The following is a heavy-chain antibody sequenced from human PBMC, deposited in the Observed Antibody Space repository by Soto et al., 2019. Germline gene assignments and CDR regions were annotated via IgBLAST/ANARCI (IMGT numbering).Heavy chain of an antibody. Sequence: QVQLVQSGAEEKKPGASVKVSCKASGYTFTSYAMHWVRQAPGQRLEWMGWINAGNGNTKYSQKFQGRVTFTRDTTASTASMELSSLRSEDTAVYYCAAGGGYTYGRGMAGWGQGSTVNVSS. V-gene: IGHV1-3*05. D-gene: IGHD5-18*01. J-gene: IGHJ6*02. CDR3: AAGGGYTYGRGMAG. CDR2: INAGNGNT. CDR1: GYTFTSYA.